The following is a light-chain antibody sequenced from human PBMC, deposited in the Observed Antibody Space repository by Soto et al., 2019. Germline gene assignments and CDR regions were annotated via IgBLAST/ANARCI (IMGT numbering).Light chain of an antibody. CDR2: DAS. J-gene: IGKJ1*01. CDR3: QQRSGTWT. V-gene: IGKV3-11*01. CDR1: QSVSTY. Sequence: EIVMTQSPATLSVSPGERATLSCRASQSVSTYLAWYQQKPGQAPRLLIYDASNRATGIPARFSGSGSGTDFTLTISSLEPEDFAVYYCQQRSGTWTFGQGTKVDI.